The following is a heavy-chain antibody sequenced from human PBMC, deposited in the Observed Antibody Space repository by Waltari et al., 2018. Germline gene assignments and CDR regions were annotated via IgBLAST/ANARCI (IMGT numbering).Heavy chain of an antibody. V-gene: IGHV1-69*01. CDR3: AAGTPLRFFVH. CDR1: GGSFPTFG. Sequence: QVQLVQSGAEVKTPGSSVKVSCKAAGGSFPTFGLYWVRQAPGQGLEWRGGILPTVQKVAYAHGFQGRVSITADDYTGTAYMELTSLRFEDTAVYYCAAGTPLRFFVHWGQGTRVTVSS. CDR2: ILPTVQKV. J-gene: IGHJ4*02.